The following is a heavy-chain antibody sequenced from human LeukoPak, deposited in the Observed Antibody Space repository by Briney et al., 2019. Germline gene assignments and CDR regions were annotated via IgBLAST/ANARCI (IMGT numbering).Heavy chain of an antibody. CDR3: ARVGGVVFGGYYYYYMDV. D-gene: IGHD3-3*01. CDR2: ISYSGST. Sequence: SETLSLTCTVSGVSISTYSWSWIRQPPGKGLEWIGYISYSGSTSYNPSLRSRVTISVDTSKNQFSLKLSSVTAADTAVYYCARVGGVVFGGYYYYYMDVWGKGTTVTVSS. V-gene: IGHV4-59*01. CDR1: GVSISTYS. J-gene: IGHJ6*03.